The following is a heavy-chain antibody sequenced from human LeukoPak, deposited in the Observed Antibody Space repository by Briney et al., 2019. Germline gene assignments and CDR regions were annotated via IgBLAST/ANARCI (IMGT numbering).Heavy chain of an antibody. CDR1: GFTFSSYS. CDR3: ARATRAGSYFFDY. Sequence: GGYLRLSCVVAGFTFSSYSMNWVRQAPGKGLEWVSYISGSSGTIYYADSVKGRFTISRDNAKNSLYLQMNSLRDEDTAFYYCARATRAGSYFFDYWGQGALVTVSS. CDR2: ISGSSGTI. V-gene: IGHV3-48*02. J-gene: IGHJ4*02. D-gene: IGHD1-26*01.